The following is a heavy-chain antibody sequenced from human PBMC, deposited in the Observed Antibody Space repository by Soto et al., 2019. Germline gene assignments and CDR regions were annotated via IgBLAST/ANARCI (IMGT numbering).Heavy chain of an antibody. CDR1: GFTFSNYI. J-gene: IGHJ4*02. D-gene: IGHD3-10*01. Sequence: QVQLVESGGGVVQPGRSLRLSCAAFGFTFSNYIMHWVRQAPGKGLEWVAMILHDGNNKYYADSVKGRFTISRDNSKNTLYLQMNSLRTEDTAIYYCARDDEDGSYCDLGYWGQGTLVTVSS. V-gene: IGHV3-30-3*01. CDR2: ILHDGNNK. CDR3: ARDDEDGSYCDLGY.